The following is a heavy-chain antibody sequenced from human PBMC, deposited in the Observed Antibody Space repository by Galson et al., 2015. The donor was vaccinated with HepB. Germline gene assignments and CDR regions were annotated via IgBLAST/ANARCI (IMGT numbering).Heavy chain of an antibody. CDR3: GKGWTTFTAGGFDV. Sequence: SLRLSCAASGFTFSSYAMRWVRQAPGKGLEWVSAISGSGGSRYYADSVKGRFTISRDNSKNTLYLQMNSLRAEDTAVYYCGKGWTTFTAGGFDVWGQGTPVTVSS. V-gene: IGHV3-23*01. J-gene: IGHJ5*02. D-gene: IGHD3-16*01. CDR1: GFTFSSYA. CDR2: ISGSGGSR.